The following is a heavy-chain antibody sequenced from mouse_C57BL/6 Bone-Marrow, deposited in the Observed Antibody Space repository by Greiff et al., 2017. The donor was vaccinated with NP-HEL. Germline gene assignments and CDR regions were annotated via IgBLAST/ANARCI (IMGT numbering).Heavy chain of an antibody. Sequence: QVQLQQPGAELVRPGSSVKLSCKASGYTFTSYWMHWVKQRPIQGLEWIGNIDPSASDTHYHQKFKDKATLTVDKSSSTAYMQLSSLTSEDSAVYYCAGGGNYLFAYWGQGTLVTVSA. CDR3: AGGGNYLFAY. J-gene: IGHJ3*01. CDR2: IDPSASDT. D-gene: IGHD2-1*01. V-gene: IGHV1-52*01. CDR1: GYTFTSYW.